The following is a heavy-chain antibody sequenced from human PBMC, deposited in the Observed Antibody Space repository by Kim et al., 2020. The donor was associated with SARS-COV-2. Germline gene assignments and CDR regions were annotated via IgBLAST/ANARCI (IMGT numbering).Heavy chain of an antibody. Sequence: ASVKVSCKASGYTFTSYAMHWVRQAPGQRLEWMGRINAGNGNTKYSQKFQGRVTITRDTSASTAYMELSSLRSEDTAVYYCAREDGPGYYYGMDVWGQGTTVTVSS. J-gene: IGHJ6*02. CDR2: INAGNGNT. CDR3: AREDGPGYYYGMDV. V-gene: IGHV1-3*01. CDR1: GYTFTSYA.